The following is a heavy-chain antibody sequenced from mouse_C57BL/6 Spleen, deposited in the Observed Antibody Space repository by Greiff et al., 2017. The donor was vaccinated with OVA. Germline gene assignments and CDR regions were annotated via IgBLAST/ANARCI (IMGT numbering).Heavy chain of an antibody. CDR3: AGEGAY. CDR2: IYPGDGDT. V-gene: IGHV1-82*01. Sequence: VKLVESGPELVKPGASVKLSCKASGYAFSSSWMNWVKQRPGKGLEWIGRIYPGDGDTNYNGQFKGQATLTADKSSSTAYMQLSSLTSEDSAVYFCAGEGAYWGQGTLVTVSA. J-gene: IGHJ3*01. CDR1: GYAFSSSW.